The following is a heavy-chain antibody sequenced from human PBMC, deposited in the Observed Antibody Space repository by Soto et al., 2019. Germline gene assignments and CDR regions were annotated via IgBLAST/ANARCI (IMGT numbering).Heavy chain of an antibody. J-gene: IGHJ5*02. CDR2: ISAYNGNT. CDR1: GYTFTSYG. V-gene: IGHV1-18*01. Sequence: GASVKVSCKASGYTFTSYGISWVRQAPGQGLEWMGWISAYNGNTNYAQKLQGRDTMTTDTSTSTAYMELRSLRSDDTAVYYCARVLLSYSSGWYNWFDPWGQGTLVTVSS. D-gene: IGHD6-19*01. CDR3: ARVLLSYSSGWYNWFDP.